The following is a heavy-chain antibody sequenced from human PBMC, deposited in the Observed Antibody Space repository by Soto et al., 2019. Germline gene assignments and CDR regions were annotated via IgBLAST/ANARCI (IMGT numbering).Heavy chain of an antibody. D-gene: IGHD6-13*01. CDR1: GFTFSSYA. CDR3: ARGYSSSSAAFDY. Sequence: QVQLVESGGGVAQPGRSLRLSCAVSGFTFSSYAIHWVRQAPGKGLEWVALISYDARDKYYADSVKGRFTISRDNYKNTLYLQMNSLRAEDTAVYYCARGYSSSSAAFDYWGQGTLVTVSS. V-gene: IGHV3-30*04. J-gene: IGHJ4*02. CDR2: ISYDARDK.